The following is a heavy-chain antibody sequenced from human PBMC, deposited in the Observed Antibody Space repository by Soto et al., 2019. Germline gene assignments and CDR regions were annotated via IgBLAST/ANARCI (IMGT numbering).Heavy chain of an antibody. J-gene: IGHJ6*02. V-gene: IGHV1-69*13. D-gene: IGHD3-3*01. CDR2: IIPIFGTA. Sequence: SVKVSCKASGGTFSSYAISWVRQAPGQGLEWMGGIIPIFGTANYAQKFQGRVTITADESTSTAYMELSSLRSEDTAVYYCARDYDFWSGYGPNGMDVWGQGTTVTVSS. CDR3: ARDYDFWSGYGPNGMDV. CDR1: GGTFSSYA.